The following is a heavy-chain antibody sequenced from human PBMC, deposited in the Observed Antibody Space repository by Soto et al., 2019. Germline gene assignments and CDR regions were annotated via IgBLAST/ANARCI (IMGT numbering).Heavy chain of an antibody. CDR3: ARLGRRTVAFDI. Sequence: GESLNLSCSGSGYSFTSYWISWVSQMPGKGLEWMGRIDPSDSYTNYSPSFQGHVTISADKSVSTAYLQWSSLKASDTAMYYCARLGRRTVAFDIWGQGTMVTVSS. V-gene: IGHV5-10-1*01. CDR2: IDPSDSYT. J-gene: IGHJ3*02. CDR1: GYSFTSYW. D-gene: IGHD7-27*01.